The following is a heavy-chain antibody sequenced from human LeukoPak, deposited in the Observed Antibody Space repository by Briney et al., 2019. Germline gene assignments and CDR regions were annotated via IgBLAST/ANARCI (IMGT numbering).Heavy chain of an antibody. V-gene: IGHV3-7*01. CDR1: GLIFSIYW. CDR3: ARSGTYVFDC. D-gene: IGHD1-26*01. Sequence: GGSVTLFCAASGLIFSIYWMRWARHAPGEGVECIDNIKPDDSDIYYVDSVKGRFTNSRNNGKNSLYLQVNSLRAEDTAVCYCARSGTYVFDCCGQGSLVTVSS. J-gene: IGHJ4*02. CDR2: IKPDDSDI.